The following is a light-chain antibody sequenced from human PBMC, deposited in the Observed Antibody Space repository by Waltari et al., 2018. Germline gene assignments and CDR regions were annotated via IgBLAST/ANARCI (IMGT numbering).Light chain of an antibody. V-gene: IGLV1-51*01. CDR2: DNN. CDR3: ATWDSRLSVXX. J-gene: IGLJ3*02. CDR1: SSNIGNND. Sequence: QSVLTQPPSVSAAPGQKVTISCSGSSSNIGNNDVSWYKQFPGTAPKLLITDNNKRPFGIPYRFPGSKSGTSATLVITGLQTGDEADYYCATWDSRLSVXXXXGXTKVTVL.